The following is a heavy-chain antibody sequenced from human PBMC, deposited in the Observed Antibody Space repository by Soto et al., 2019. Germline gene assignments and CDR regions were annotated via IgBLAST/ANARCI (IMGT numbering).Heavy chain of an antibody. CDR3: AADPYYDYIWGSYRYRY. CDR1: GFTFTSSA. J-gene: IGHJ4*02. V-gene: IGHV1-58*02. D-gene: IGHD3-16*02. CDR2: IVVGSGNT. Sequence: ASVKVSCKASGFTFTSSAMQWVRQARGQRLEWIGWIVVGSGNTNYAQKFQERVTITRDMSTSTAYMELSSLRSEDTAVYYCAADPYYDYIWGSYRYRYWGQGTLVTVSS.